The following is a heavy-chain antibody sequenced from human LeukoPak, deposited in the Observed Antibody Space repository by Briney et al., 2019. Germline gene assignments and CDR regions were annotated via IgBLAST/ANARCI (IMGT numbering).Heavy chain of an antibody. CDR3: ARLFGYSDYDSHYFFDY. CDR2: INHSGST. D-gene: IGHD5-12*01. J-gene: IGHJ4*02. Sequence: SETLSLTCAVYGGSFSGYYWSWIRQPPGKGLEWIGEINHSGSTNYNPSLKNRVTISVDTSKNQFSLNLGSVTAADTAVYFCARLFGYSDYDSHYFFDYWGQGTLVTVSS. CDR1: GGSFSGYY. V-gene: IGHV4-34*01.